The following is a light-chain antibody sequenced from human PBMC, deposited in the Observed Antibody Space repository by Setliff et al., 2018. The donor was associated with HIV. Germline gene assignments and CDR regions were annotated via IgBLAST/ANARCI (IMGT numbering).Light chain of an antibody. CDR1: SSDVGGYNY. CDR2: DVN. Sequence: QSALAQPASVSASPGQSITISCTGTSSDVGGYNYVSWYQQHPGKAPKLMIYDVNNRPSGVSTRFSGSKSGRTASLTISGLQAEDEADYYCSSYTGISTVVFGGGTKVTV. CDR3: SSYTGISTVV. J-gene: IGLJ2*01. V-gene: IGLV2-14*03.